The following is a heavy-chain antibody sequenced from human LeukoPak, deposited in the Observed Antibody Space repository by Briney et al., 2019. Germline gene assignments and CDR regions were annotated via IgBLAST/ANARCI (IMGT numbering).Heavy chain of an antibody. D-gene: IGHD6-19*01. CDR2: MNPNSGNT. CDR3: ASVGIAVPGDAFDI. V-gene: IGHV1-8*03. CDR1: GYTFTSYD. Sequence: ASVKVSCKASGYTFTSYDINWVRQATGQGLEWMGWMNPNSGNTGYAQKFQGRVTITRNTSISTAYMELSSLSSEDTAVFYCASVGIAVPGDAFDIWGQGTMVTVSS. J-gene: IGHJ3*02.